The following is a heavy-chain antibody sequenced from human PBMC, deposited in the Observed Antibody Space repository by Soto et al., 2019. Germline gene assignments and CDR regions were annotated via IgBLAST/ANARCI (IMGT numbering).Heavy chain of an antibody. Sequence: QVQLVESGGGVVQPGRSLRLSCGASGFNFGTYGMHWFRQAPGKGLEWVALIWFDGSKKYYVDSVMGRFNISRDNFRNTLYLQMNNLRGEDTAVYYCARGSKQKLPVGDLWGQGTLVIVSS. J-gene: IGHJ5*02. CDR1: GFNFGTYG. CDR2: IWFDGSKK. D-gene: IGHD1-26*01. V-gene: IGHV3-33*01. CDR3: ARGSKQKLPVGDL.